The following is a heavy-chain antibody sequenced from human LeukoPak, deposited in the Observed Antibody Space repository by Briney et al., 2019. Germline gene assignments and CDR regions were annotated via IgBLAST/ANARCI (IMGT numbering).Heavy chain of an antibody. Sequence: PSETLSLTCAVSGGSISSGGYSWSWIRQPPGKGLEWIGYIYHSGSTYYNPSLKSRVTISVDTSKNQFSLKLSSVTAADTAVYYCASVGVGARTFDIWGQGTMVTVSS. CDR2: IYHSGST. CDR1: GGSISSGGYS. V-gene: IGHV4-30-2*01. D-gene: IGHD1-26*01. J-gene: IGHJ3*02. CDR3: ASVGVGARTFDI.